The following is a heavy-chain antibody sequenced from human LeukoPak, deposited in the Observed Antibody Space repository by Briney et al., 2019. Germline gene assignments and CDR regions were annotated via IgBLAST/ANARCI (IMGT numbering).Heavy chain of an antibody. V-gene: IGHV3-30*02. Sequence: PGRSLRLSCAASGFTFSSYGMHWVRQAPGKGLEWVAFIRYDGSNKYYADSVKGRFTISRDNSKNTLYLQMNSLRAEDTAVYYCAKGALRFLEWLLDDAFDIWGQGTMVTVSS. CDR3: AKGALRFLEWLLDDAFDI. CDR1: GFTFSSYG. J-gene: IGHJ3*02. D-gene: IGHD3-3*01. CDR2: IRYDGSNK.